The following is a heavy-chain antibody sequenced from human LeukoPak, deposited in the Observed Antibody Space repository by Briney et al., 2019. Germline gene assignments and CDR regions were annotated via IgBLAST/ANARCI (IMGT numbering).Heavy chain of an antibody. Sequence: GGSLRLSCAASGFTFSSYWMGWVRQAPGKGLEWVANIHQHGSKENYLDSVKGRFTISRDNAKSSIYLQMNSLRAEDTAIYYCARTRLGFSSSIFDYWGQGTLVTVSS. V-gene: IGHV3-7*03. D-gene: IGHD6-13*01. CDR3: ARTRLGFSSSIFDY. CDR2: IHQHGSKE. J-gene: IGHJ4*02. CDR1: GFTFSSYW.